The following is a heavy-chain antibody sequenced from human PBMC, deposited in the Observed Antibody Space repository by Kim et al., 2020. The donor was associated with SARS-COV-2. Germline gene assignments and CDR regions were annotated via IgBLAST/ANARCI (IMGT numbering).Heavy chain of an antibody. V-gene: IGHV3-48*02. J-gene: IGHJ2*01. D-gene: IGHD3-10*01. CDR1: GFTFSSYS. Sequence: GGSLRLSCAASGFTFSSYSMNWVRQAPGKGLEWVSYISSSSSTIYYADSVKGRFTISRDNAKNSLYLQMNSLRDEDTAVYYCAREGVDVLLWFGESYHWYFDLWGRGTLVTVSS. CDR2: ISSSSSTI. CDR3: AREGVDVLLWFGESYHWYFDL.